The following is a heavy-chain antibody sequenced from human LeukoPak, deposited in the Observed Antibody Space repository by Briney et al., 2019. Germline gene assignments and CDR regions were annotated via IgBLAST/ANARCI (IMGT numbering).Heavy chain of an antibody. Sequence: KTSETLSLTCAVSGGSINSSSSYYWGWIRQPPGKGLEWIGSIYYSGSTYHNPSLKSRVTISLETSKNQFSLKLSSVTAADTAVYYCARLPMAMGVFDYWGQGTLVTVSS. D-gene: IGHD3-10*01. CDR3: ARLPMAMGVFDY. CDR2: IYYSGST. J-gene: IGHJ4*02. CDR1: GGSINSSSSYY. V-gene: IGHV4-39*01.